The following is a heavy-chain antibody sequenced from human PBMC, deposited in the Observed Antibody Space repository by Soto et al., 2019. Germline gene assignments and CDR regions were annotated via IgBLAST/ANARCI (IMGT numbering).Heavy chain of an antibody. CDR1: GGSISSGGYY. Sequence: SETLSLTCTVSGGSISSGGYYWSWIRQHPGKGLEWIGFIDYSGITHYNPSLKSRVTISVDTSKNHFSLKLSSVTAADTAVYYCARADGYCSGGSCQTDFDYWGQGTLVTVSS. CDR2: IDYSGIT. J-gene: IGHJ4*02. D-gene: IGHD2-15*01. CDR3: ARADGYCSGGSCQTDFDY. V-gene: IGHV4-31*03.